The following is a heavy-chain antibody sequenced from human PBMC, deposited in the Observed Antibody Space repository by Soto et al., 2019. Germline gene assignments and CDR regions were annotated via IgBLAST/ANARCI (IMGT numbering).Heavy chain of an antibody. CDR2: IKQDGSEK. Sequence: GGSLSLSCAASGFTFSSYWMSWVRQAPGKGLEWVANIKQDGSEKYYVDSVKGRFTISRDNAKNSLYLQMNSLRAEDTAVYYCARDGIGYYDFWSGYYVFDYWGQGTLVTVS. V-gene: IGHV3-7*01. CDR3: ARDGIGYYDFWSGYYVFDY. CDR1: GFTFSSYW. D-gene: IGHD3-3*01. J-gene: IGHJ4*02.